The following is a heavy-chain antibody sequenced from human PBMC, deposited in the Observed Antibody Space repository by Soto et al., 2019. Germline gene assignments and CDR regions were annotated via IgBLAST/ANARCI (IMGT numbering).Heavy chain of an antibody. D-gene: IGHD1-26*01. V-gene: IGHV3-15*01. J-gene: IGHJ6*02. CDR1: RFSFTNAW. Sequence: EVQLVESGGGFVQPGGSLRLSCVASRFSFTNAWMSWVRQAPGKGPEWVGRIKSKTDGATADYAAPVKGRFTISRDDSQNTLYLHMDSLKTEDTALYHCSTDIGIYGVDIWGQGTTVTVSS. CDR2: IKSKTDGATA. CDR3: STDIGIYGVDI.